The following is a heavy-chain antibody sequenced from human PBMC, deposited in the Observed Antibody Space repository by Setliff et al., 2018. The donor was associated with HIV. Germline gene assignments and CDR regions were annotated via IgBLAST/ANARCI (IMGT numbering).Heavy chain of an antibody. Sequence: SETLSLTCTVSGDSIISGDYYWSWIRQSPGKGLEWIGHIHYKGNIDYNASLKSRLAISSYTSKNQFSLNLSSVIAADTAIYFCARFTVVVFGAGEPSWFDPWGQGILVTVSS. CDR2: IHYKGNI. J-gene: IGHJ5*02. CDR1: GDSIISGDYY. V-gene: IGHV4-30-4*08. D-gene: IGHD2-15*01. CDR3: ARFTVVVFGAGEPSWFDP.